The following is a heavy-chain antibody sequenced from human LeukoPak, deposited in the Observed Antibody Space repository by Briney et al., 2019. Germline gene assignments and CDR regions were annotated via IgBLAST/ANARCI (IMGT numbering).Heavy chain of an antibody. CDR3: AREPQEGFDF. CDR2: ISGSSRAI. CDR1: GFTFSSYS. V-gene: IGHV3-48*01. Sequence: GGSLRPSCAASGFTFSSYSMNWVRQAPGKGLEWISYISGSSRAIYYADSVKGRFTISRDNAKNSLYLQMNNLRAKDTAVYYCAREPQEGFDFWGQGTLVTISS. J-gene: IGHJ4*02.